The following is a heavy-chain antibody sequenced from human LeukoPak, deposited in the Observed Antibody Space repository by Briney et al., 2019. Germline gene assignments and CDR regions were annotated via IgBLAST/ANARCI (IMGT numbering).Heavy chain of an antibody. CDR1: GDSITTSKW. CDR2: IFHSGST. Sequence: PSETLSLTCGVSGDSITTSKWWSWVRQAPGKGLEWIGEIFHSGSTNYNPSLRSRVTILVDTSRNHFSLNVGSVTAADTAVYFCAVKFAAGKANWFDPWGQGTLVTVSS. CDR3: AVKFAAGKANWFDP. D-gene: IGHD6-25*01. V-gene: IGHV4-4*02. J-gene: IGHJ5*02.